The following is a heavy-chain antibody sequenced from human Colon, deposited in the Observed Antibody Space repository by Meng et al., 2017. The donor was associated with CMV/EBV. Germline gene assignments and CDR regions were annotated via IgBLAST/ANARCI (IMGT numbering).Heavy chain of an antibody. CDR3: SRFGLVGARIDY. CDR2: IRSKTYGEKT. V-gene: IGHV3-49*04. J-gene: IGHJ4*02. D-gene: IGHD1-26*01. CDR1: GFTFGDYS. Sequence: GGSLRLSCTASGFTFGDYSMNWVRQAPGKGLEWVGFIRSKTYGEKTEYAASVKGRFTISRDDSKSIAYLQMDSLKTEDTAVYYCSRFGLVGARIDYWGQGTLVTVS.